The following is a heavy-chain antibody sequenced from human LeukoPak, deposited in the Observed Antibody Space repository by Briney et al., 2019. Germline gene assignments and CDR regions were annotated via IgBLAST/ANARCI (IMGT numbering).Heavy chain of an antibody. D-gene: IGHD2-15*01. CDR1: GYTFTTYA. V-gene: IGHV1-18*01. Sequence: GASLKVSCKASGYTFTTYAISWVRQAPGEGLVWMGWITAYNGYTNYAQKLQGRLRMTTDTSTSTAYMELRSLRSDDTAVYYCARGRVPYCGGGSCYSEEYWGQGTLVTVSS. CDR2: ITAYNGYT. CDR3: ARGRVPYCGGGSCYSEEY. J-gene: IGHJ4*02.